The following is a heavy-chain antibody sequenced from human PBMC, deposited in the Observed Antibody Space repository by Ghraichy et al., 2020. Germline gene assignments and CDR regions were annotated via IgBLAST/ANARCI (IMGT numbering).Heavy chain of an antibody. J-gene: IGHJ4*02. V-gene: IGHV3-7*03. CDR3: ARDPTLDY. Sequence: KIKKDGSEQYYLDSVKGRFTISRDNARNSLYLQMNSLRAEDTAVYYCARDPTLDYWCQGVLVTVS. CDR2: IKKDGSEQ.